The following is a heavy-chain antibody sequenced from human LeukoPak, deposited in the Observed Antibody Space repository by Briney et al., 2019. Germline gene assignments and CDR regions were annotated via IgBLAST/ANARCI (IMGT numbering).Heavy chain of an antibody. D-gene: IGHD6-19*01. V-gene: IGHV4-34*01. J-gene: IGHJ4*02. CDR1: GGSFSGYY. CDR2: INHSGST. Sequence: PSETLSLTCAVYGGSFSGYYCSWIRQPPGKGLEWIGEINHSGSTNYNPSLKSRVTISVDTSKNQFSLKLSSVTAADTAVYYCARHEAVGSGWYFDYWSQRTLVTVSS. CDR3: ARHEAVGSGWYFDY.